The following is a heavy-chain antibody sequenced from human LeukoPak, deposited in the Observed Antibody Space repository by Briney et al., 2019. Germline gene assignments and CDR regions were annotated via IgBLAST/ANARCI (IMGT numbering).Heavy chain of an antibody. J-gene: IGHJ3*02. CDR3: ACHAVRYSAYDREEDAFDI. CDR1: GGSISSGSYY. CDR2: IYTSGST. Sequence: PSETLSLTCTVSGGSISSGSYYWSWIRQPAGKGLEWIGRIYTSGSTNYNPSLKSRVTISVDTSTKQFFLRLTSVTAADTAVYYCACHAVRYSAYDREEDAFDIWGQGTMVTVSS. V-gene: IGHV4-61*02. D-gene: IGHD5-12*01.